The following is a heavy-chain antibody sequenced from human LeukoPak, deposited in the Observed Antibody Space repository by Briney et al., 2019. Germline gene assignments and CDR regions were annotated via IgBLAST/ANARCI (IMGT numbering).Heavy chain of an antibody. V-gene: IGHV3-21*04. CDR1: GFTFDDYG. J-gene: IGHJ4*02. Sequence: GGSLRLSCAASGFTFDDYGMSWVRQAPGKGLEWVSSISSSSSYIYYADSVKGRFTISRDNTKKSLSLQMNSLTADDTAVYFCAVGRDIRVAGPGGYFDYWGQGTLVAVSS. CDR3: AVGRDIRVAGPGGYFDY. D-gene: IGHD6-19*01. CDR2: ISSSSSYI.